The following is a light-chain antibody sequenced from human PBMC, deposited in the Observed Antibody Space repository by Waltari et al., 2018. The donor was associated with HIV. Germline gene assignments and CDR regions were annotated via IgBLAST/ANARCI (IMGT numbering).Light chain of an antibody. CDR1: QAVGTA. Sequence: DIEMTQSPSAVSASVGDRVIISCRASQAVGTAVAWYHVRPGSAPRLFIYDASRLEGGVSSRFSGSGFGTDFVFIIASLQSEDAGLYFCQQANTFPHSFGQGTKLEV. J-gene: IGKJ2*01. V-gene: IGKV1-12*01. CDR3: QQANTFPHS. CDR2: DAS.